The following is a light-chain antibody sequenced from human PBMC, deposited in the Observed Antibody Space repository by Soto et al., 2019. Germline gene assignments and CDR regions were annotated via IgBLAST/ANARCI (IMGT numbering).Light chain of an antibody. J-gene: IGKJ1*01. CDR1: QSIGNS. Sequence: EIVLTQSPATVSLSPGDRATLSCRASQSIGNSLAWYQQKAGQAPRLLIYDASSRASGIPARFSGSGSGTDFTLTISSLEPGDFAVYFCQQGTFGQGTKVDIK. V-gene: IGKV3-11*01. CDR3: QQGT. CDR2: DAS.